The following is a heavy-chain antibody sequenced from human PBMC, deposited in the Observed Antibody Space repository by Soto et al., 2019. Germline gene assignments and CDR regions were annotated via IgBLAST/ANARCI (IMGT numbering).Heavy chain of an antibody. Sequence: GGSLRLSCAASGFTVSSNYMSWVRQAPGKGLEWVSVIYSGGSTYYADSVKGRFTISRDNSKNTRYLQMNSLRAEDTAVYYCARDWYTYYDFWSGSVGGMDVWGQGTTVTVSS. D-gene: IGHD3-3*01. CDR2: IYSGGST. V-gene: IGHV3-53*01. J-gene: IGHJ6*02. CDR3: ARDWYTYYDFWSGSVGGMDV. CDR1: GFTVSSNY.